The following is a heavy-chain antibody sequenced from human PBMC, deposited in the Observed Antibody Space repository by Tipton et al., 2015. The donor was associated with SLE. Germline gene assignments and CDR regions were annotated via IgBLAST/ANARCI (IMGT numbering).Heavy chain of an antibody. V-gene: IGHV4-59*01. J-gene: IGHJ4*02. Sequence: TLSLTCTVSGGATPGSYWRWIRQSPEKGLEWIGVGYYNGVARYNPSLKSRVTISVDTSRNQFSLKLNSVTAADTAVYYCARGGVGTGTYFDYWGQGTLVTVSS. CDR1: GGATPGSY. CDR2: GYYNGVA. D-gene: IGHD3-16*01. CDR3: ARGGVGTGTYFDY.